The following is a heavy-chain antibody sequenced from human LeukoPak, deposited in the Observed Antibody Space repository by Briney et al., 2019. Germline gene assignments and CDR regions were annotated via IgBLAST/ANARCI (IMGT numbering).Heavy chain of an antibody. Sequence: ASVKVSCKASGYTFTGYYMHWVRQAPGQGLEWMGWMNPNSGNTGYAQKFQGRVTITRNTSISTAYMELSSLRSEDTAVYYCARGWAYGGNKRVLNYWGQGTLVTVSS. V-gene: IGHV1-8*03. D-gene: IGHD4-23*01. CDR2: MNPNSGNT. J-gene: IGHJ4*02. CDR3: ARGWAYGGNKRVLNY. CDR1: GYTFTGYY.